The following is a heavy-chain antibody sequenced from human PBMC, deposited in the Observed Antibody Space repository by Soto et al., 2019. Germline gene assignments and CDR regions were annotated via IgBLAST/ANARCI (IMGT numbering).Heavy chain of an antibody. CDR2: IYYSGST. J-gene: IGHJ3*02. Sequence: ASETLSLTCTVSGGSISSSSYYWGWIRQPPGKGLEWIGSIYYSGSTYYNPSLKSRVTISVDTSKNQFSLKLSSVTAADTAVYYCAINYGYVWGSYFVNIGGGAFDIWGQGTMVTVSS. CDR3: AINYGYVWGSYFVNIGGGAFDI. CDR1: GGSISSSSYY. V-gene: IGHV4-39*01. D-gene: IGHD3-16*01.